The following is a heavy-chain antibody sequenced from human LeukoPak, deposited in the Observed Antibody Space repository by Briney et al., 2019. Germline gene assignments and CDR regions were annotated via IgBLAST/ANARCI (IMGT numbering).Heavy chain of an antibody. Sequence: GGSLRLSCAASGFTFSSYAMSWVRQAPGKGLEWVSAISGSGGSTYYADSVKGRFTISRDNSKNTLYLQMNSLRAEDTAVYYCARDRRKYNWFDPWGQGTLVTVSS. J-gene: IGHJ5*02. CDR1: GFTFSSYA. CDR2: ISGSGGST. V-gene: IGHV3-23*01. CDR3: ARDRRKYNWFDP.